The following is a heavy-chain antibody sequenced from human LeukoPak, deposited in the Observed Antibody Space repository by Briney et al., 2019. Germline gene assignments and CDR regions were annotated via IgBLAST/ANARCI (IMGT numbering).Heavy chain of an antibody. CDR2: IWYGGTKK. V-gene: IGHV3-30*02. J-gene: IGHJ1*01. CDR3: AKDKGPHISSSDF. D-gene: IGHD6-6*01. CDR1: GFTFSSHG. Sequence: GGSLRLSCAASGFTFSSHGMHWVRQAPGQGLEWVATIWYGGTKKFYADHVKGRFTISRDNSENMLYLQMSRLTGEDAGTYYCAKDKGPHISSSDFWGQGTVVTVSS.